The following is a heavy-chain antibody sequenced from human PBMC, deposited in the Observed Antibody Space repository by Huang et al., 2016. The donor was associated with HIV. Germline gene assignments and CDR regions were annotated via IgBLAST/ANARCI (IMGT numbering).Heavy chain of an antibody. CDR2: NNPNTGVA. V-gene: IGHV1-2*02. CDR3: VREKPSARVDMSSAFEH. CDR1: GYNFIDYY. D-gene: IGHD5-12*01. J-gene: IGHJ4*02. Sequence: QVQMVQSGAEVREPGASVKVSCKTSGYNFIDYYVHWVRQAPGQGPEGMGWNNPNTGVAVYAQKFQGRITMTSDTSISTAYMEVPSLRSDDTAVYYCVREKPSARVDMSSAFEHWGQGTAVTVSS.